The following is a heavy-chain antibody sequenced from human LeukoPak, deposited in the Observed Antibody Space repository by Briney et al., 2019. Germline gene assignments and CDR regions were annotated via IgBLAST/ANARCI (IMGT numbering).Heavy chain of an antibody. V-gene: IGHV3-23*01. J-gene: IGHJ4*02. CDR1: GFTFSSYA. Sequence: VGTLRLYCAASGFTFSSYAMSCVRNAPGKGHKCVSAISGSGGNTYYADSVKGRFTISRDNSKNTLYLQMNSLRAEDTAVYYCAKDPRGDCSGGSCYYLDYWGQGTLVTVSS. CDR3: AKDPRGDCSGGSCYYLDY. D-gene: IGHD2-15*01. CDR2: ISGSGGNT.